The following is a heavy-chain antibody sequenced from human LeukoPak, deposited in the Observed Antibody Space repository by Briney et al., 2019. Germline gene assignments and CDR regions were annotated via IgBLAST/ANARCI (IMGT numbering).Heavy chain of an antibody. V-gene: IGHV3-23*01. CDR3: AKTSVGEGRIIGSGYFDN. CDR2: ISGSGTVT. CDR1: GFTFSNHA. D-gene: IGHD2-15*01. Sequence: GGSLSLSCAASGFTFSNHAMNWVRQAPGKGLEWVSIISGSGTVTYYADSVKGRFTISRDNSRNALYLQMNSLRAEDTALYYCAKTSVGEGRIIGSGYFDNWGQGTLVTVSS. J-gene: IGHJ4*02.